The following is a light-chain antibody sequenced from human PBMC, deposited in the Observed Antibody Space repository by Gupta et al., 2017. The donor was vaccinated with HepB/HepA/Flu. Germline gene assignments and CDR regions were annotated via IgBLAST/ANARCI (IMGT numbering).Light chain of an antibody. V-gene: IGLV3-19*01. J-gene: IGLJ2*01. CDR2: GKN. CDR1: SLRSYY. Sequence: SSELTQDPAVSVALGQPVRITCQGDSLRSYYASWYQQKPGQAPVLVIYGKNNRPSGIPDRCSGSSSGNTASWTITGAQAEDEADYYCNSRDSSGNHVVFGGGTKLTVL. CDR3: NSRDSSGNHVV.